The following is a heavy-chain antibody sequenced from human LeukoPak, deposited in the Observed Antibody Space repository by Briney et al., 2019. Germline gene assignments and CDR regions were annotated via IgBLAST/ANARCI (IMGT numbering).Heavy chain of an antibody. CDR2: IYYSGST. J-gene: IGHJ4*02. D-gene: IGHD3-10*01. Sequence: VKPSETLSLTCTVSGGSISSYYWSWIRQPPGKGLEWIGYIYYSGSTNYNPSLKSRVTISVDTSKNQFSLKLSSVTAADTAVYYCARHDLMVRGCFDYWGQGTLVTVSS. V-gene: IGHV4-59*08. CDR1: GGSISSYY. CDR3: ARHDLMVRGCFDY.